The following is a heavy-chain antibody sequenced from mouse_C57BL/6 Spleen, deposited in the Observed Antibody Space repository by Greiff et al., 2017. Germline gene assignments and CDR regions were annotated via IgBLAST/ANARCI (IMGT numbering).Heavy chain of an antibody. CDR3: ARGGGNPWFAY. D-gene: IGHD2-1*01. Sequence: VQLQQPGAELVRPGSSVKLSCKASGYTFTSYWMDWVKQRPGQGLEWIGNIYPSDSETHYNQKFKDKATLTVDKSSSTAYMQLSSLTSEDSAVYYCARGGGNPWFAYWGQGTLVTVSA. J-gene: IGHJ3*01. V-gene: IGHV1-61*01. CDR1: GYTFTSYW. CDR2: IYPSDSET.